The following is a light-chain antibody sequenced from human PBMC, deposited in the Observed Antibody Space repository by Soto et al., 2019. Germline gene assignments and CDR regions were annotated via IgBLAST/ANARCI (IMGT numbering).Light chain of an antibody. CDR1: QSVSSSY. CDR3: QQYGSSPWP. Sequence: EIVLTQSPGTLSLSPGERATLSCRASQSVSSSYLAWYQQKPGQAPRLLINGASSRATGIPDRFSGSGSGSDFTLTSSRREPEDFAVYYCQQYGSSPWPFGQGKKLEIK. V-gene: IGKV3-20*01. CDR2: GAS. J-gene: IGKJ1*01.